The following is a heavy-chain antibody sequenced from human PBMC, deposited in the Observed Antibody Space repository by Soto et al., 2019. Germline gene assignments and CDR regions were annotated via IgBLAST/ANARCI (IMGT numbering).Heavy chain of an antibody. CDR3: AKATTNGGWFNPFDS. Sequence: GGSLSLSCAASGFTFSSYALSWVRQAPGKGLEWVSGLSGSGTSTYYADSVKGRFTISRDNSRDTLFLQMNSLTADDTAVYYCAKATTNGGWFNPFDSWGQGALVTVSS. J-gene: IGHJ4*02. CDR1: GFTFSSYA. D-gene: IGHD6-19*01. CDR2: LSGSGTST. V-gene: IGHV3-23*01.